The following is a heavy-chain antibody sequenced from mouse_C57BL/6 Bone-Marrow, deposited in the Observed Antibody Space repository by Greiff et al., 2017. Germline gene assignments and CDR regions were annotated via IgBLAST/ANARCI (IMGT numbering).Heavy chain of an antibody. CDR1: GYTFTSYW. V-gene: IGHV1-61*01. J-gene: IGHJ4*01. CDR2: IYPSDSET. CDR3: AVGMTTVGYAMDY. Sequence: QVQLQQSGAELVRPGSSVKLSCKASGYTFTSYWMDWVKQRPGQGLEWIGNIYPSDSETHYNQKFKDKATLTVDKSSSTAYMQLSSLTSEDSAVYYCAVGMTTVGYAMDYWGQGTSVTVSS. D-gene: IGHD1-1*01.